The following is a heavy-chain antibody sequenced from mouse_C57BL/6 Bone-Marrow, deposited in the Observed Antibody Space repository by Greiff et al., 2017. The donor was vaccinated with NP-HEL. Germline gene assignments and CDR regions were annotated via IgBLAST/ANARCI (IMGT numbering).Heavy chain of an antibody. CDR3: ARHYSNYVAWFAY. CDR2: ISSGSSTI. CDR1: GFTFSDYG. D-gene: IGHD2-5*01. V-gene: IGHV5-17*01. Sequence: EVKLEESGGGLVKPGGSLKLSCAASGFTFSDYGMHWVRQAPEKGLEWVAYISSGSSTIYYADTVKGRFTISRDNAKNTLFLQMTSLRSEDTAMYYCARHYSNYVAWFAYWGQGTLVTVSA. J-gene: IGHJ3*01.